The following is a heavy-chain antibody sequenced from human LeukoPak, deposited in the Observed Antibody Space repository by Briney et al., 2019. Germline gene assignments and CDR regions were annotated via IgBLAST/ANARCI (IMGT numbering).Heavy chain of an antibody. CDR2: IYRSVNT. D-gene: IGHD3-22*01. Sequence: SETLSLTCTVSGYSISSGYYWGWIRQPPGKGLEWIGSIYRSVNTYYNPSLKSRVTISVDASKNQFSLKLSSVTAADTAVYYCARITYYYDSSGPTLDYYYGMDVWGQGTTVTVSS. V-gene: IGHV4-38-2*02. J-gene: IGHJ6*02. CDR1: GYSISSGYY. CDR3: ARITYYYDSSGPTLDYYYGMDV.